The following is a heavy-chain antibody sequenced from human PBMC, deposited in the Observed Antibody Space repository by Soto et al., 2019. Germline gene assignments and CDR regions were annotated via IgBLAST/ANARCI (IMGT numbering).Heavy chain of an antibody. CDR1: GFTFSSYA. D-gene: IGHD2-2*01. CDR2: ISGSGGST. J-gene: IGHJ3*02. Sequence: GGSLRLSCAASGFTFSSYAMSWVRQAPGKGLEWVSAISGSGGSTYYADSVKGRFTISRDNSKNTQYLQMNSLRAEDTAVYYCAKDNGGGYCSSTSCYGGAFDIWGQGTMVTVSS. V-gene: IGHV3-23*01. CDR3: AKDNGGGYCSSTSCYGGAFDI.